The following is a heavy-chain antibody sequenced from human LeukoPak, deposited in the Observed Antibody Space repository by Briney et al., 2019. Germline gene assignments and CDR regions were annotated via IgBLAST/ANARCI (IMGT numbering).Heavy chain of an antibody. CDR2: IYYSGST. V-gene: IGHV4-30-4*01. D-gene: IGHD3-3*01. CDR3: ARYGITIFGVVIIT. J-gene: IGHJ5*02. Sequence: PSETLSLTCTVSGGSISSGDFYWSWIPQPPGKGLEWVGYIYYSGSTYYNPSLKSRVTISVDTTKNQFFLKLSSVTAADTAVYYCARYGITIFGVVIITWGQGTLVTVSS. CDR1: GGSISSGDFY.